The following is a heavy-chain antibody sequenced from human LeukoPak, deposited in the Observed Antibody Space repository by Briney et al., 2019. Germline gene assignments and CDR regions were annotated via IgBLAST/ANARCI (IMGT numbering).Heavy chain of an antibody. CDR3: ARGRRSSGWYWFDP. Sequence: SETLSLTCTVSGGSITSYYWSWIRQPPGKGLEWIGYIYYSGSTYYNPSLKSRLTISVDTSKNQFSLKLSSVTAADTAVYYCARGRRSSGWYWFDPWGQGTLVTVSS. V-gene: IGHV4-59*06. J-gene: IGHJ5*02. CDR2: IYYSGST. CDR1: GGSITSYY. D-gene: IGHD6-19*01.